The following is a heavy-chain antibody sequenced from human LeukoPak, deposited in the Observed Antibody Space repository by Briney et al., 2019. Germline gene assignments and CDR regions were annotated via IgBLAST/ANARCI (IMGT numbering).Heavy chain of an antibody. CDR2: IFDGNAT. CDR1: GFTISNYY. Sequence: PGGSLRLSCAASGFTISNYYMSWVRQAPGKGLEWVSVIFDGNATYYADSVRGRFTISRDNVKNTVYLQMNSLRAEDTAVYYCIRALSGYDDYWGQGTLVTVSS. V-gene: IGHV3-66*01. J-gene: IGHJ4*02. D-gene: IGHD5-12*01. CDR3: IRALSGYDDY.